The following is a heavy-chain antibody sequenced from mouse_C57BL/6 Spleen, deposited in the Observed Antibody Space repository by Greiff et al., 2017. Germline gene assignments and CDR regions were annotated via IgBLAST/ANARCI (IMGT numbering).Heavy chain of an antibody. D-gene: IGHD4-1*01. CDR3: ARGLAVFDY. J-gene: IGHJ2*01. CDR1: GYTFTDYY. Sequence: EVQLQQSGPELVKPGASVKISCKASGYTFTDYYMNWVKQSHGKSLEWIGDINPNNGGTSYNQKFKGKATLTVDKSSSTAYMELRSLTSEDSAVYYCARGLAVFDYWGQGTTLTVSS. CDR2: INPNNGGT. V-gene: IGHV1-26*01.